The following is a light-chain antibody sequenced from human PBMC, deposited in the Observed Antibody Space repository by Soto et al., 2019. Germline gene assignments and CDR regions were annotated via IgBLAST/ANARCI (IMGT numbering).Light chain of an antibody. V-gene: IGKV3-20*01. Sequence: GLSQSPGTLSLSPGERATLSCRASQSVSSSYLAWYQQKPGQAPRLLIYGASSRATGIPDRFSGSGSGTDFTLTISRLEPEDFAVYYCQQYGSSPPWTFGQGTMVAIK. CDR3: QQYGSSPPWT. CDR1: QSVSSSY. J-gene: IGKJ1*01. CDR2: GAS.